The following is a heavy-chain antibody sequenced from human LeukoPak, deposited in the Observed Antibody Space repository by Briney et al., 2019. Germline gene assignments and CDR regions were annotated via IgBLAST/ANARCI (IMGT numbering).Heavy chain of an antibody. D-gene: IGHD3/OR15-3a*01. CDR2: IKSKTYGGTT. CDR1: GFNFGDFG. V-gene: IGHV3-15*01. Sequence: PGRSLRLSCTASGFNFGDFGMSWVRQAPGKGLEWVGRIKSKTYGGTTDYAAPVKGRFTISRDDSRNTVFLQMNSLKTDDTAVYYCSWPGLEFDYWGQGTLVTVSS. CDR3: SWPGLEFDY. J-gene: IGHJ4*02.